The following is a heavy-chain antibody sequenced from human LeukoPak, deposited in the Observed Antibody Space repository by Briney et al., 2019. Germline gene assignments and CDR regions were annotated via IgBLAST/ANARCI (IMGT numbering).Heavy chain of an antibody. Sequence: GGSLRLSCAASGFIFSDAWMSWVRQAPGKGLEWVSTISGSGGSTYYADSVKGRFTISRDNSKSTVHLQMNSLRADDTALYYCVKDSFILEGGVGSDDGFAVWGQGTMVTVSS. CDR2: ISGSGGST. J-gene: IGHJ3*01. D-gene: IGHD3-3*01. CDR3: VKDSFILEGGVGSDDGFAV. V-gene: IGHV3-23*01. CDR1: GFIFSDAW.